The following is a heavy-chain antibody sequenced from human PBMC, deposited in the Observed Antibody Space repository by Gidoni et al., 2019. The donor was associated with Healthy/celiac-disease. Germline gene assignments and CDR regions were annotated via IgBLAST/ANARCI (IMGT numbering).Heavy chain of an antibody. J-gene: IGHJ5*02. CDR2: ISSSGSTI. Sequence: QVQLGESGGGLGKPGGALRRPWAASGFTFSDYYMVWLRQAPGKGLEWVSYISSSGSTIYSADSVKSRFTISRDNATNSLYLQMNRLRAEDTAVYYCANTDSRWFDPWGQGTLVTVSS. CDR3: ANTDSRWFDP. V-gene: IGHV3-11*01. CDR1: GFTFSDYY.